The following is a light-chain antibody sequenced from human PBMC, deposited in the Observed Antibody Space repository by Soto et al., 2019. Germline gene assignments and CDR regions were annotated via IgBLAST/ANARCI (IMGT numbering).Light chain of an antibody. CDR1: QTVSSNY. Sequence: EIVLTQSPGTLSLSPGERATLSCRASQTVSSNYFAWYQQKRGQAPRLLIYGASSRATGIPGRCSGSGSGAEFTLTISSLPSEDFAVYCCQQYNNWLITFGQGTRLEIK. V-gene: IGKV3D-15*01. CDR2: GAS. J-gene: IGKJ5*01. CDR3: QQYNNWLIT.